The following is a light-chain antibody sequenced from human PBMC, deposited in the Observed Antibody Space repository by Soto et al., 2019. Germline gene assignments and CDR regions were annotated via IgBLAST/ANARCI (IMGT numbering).Light chain of an antibody. CDR1: QGISSY. V-gene: IGKV1-9*01. CDR2: AAS. CDR3: QQRNSYPYT. J-gene: IGKJ2*01. Sequence: DIQLTQSPSFLSSSVGDRVTITCRASQGISSYLAWYQQKPGKAPKLLIYAASTLQSGVPSRFSGSGSGTEFTLTNSSLQPKDFATYYCQQRNSYPYTFGQGTKLEIK.